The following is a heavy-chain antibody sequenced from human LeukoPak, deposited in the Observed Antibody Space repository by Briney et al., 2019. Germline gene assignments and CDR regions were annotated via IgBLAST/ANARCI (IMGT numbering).Heavy chain of an antibody. Sequence: SETLSLTCTVSGGSISSYYWCWIRQPPGKGLERIGYIYYSGSTNCHPSLKRRVTISVDTSKTQFSLKLSSVTAADTAVYYCARDRYFDWLSGHDAFDIWGQGTMVTVSS. CDR1: GGSISSYY. CDR2: IYYSGST. V-gene: IGHV4-59*12. D-gene: IGHD3-9*01. CDR3: ARDRYFDWLSGHDAFDI. J-gene: IGHJ3*02.